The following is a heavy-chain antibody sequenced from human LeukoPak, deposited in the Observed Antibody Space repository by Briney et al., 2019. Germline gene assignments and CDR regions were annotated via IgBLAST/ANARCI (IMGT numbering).Heavy chain of an antibody. D-gene: IGHD4-17*01. CDR3: ARVTPGYGDYYFDY. V-gene: IGHV1-69*02. J-gene: IGHJ4*02. CDR1: GGTFSSYT. Sequence: ASVKVSCKASGGTFSSYTISWVRQAPGQGLEWMGRIIPILGIANYAQKFQGRVTITADKSTSTAYMELSSLGSEDTAVYYCARVTPGYGDYYFDYWGQGTLVTVSS. CDR2: IIPILGIA.